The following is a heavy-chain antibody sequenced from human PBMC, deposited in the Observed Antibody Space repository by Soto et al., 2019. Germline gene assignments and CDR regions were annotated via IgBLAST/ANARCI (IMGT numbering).Heavy chain of an antibody. CDR1: GYTFTSYA. J-gene: IGHJ5*02. CDR2: INAGNGNT. V-gene: IGHV1-3*01. Sequence: ASVKVSCKASGYTFTSYAMHWVRQAPGQRLEWMGWINAGNGNTKYSQKFQGRVTITADKSTSTAYMELSSLRSEDTAVYYCARDADYGGVNWFDPWGQGTLVTVSS. D-gene: IGHD4-17*01. CDR3: ARDADYGGVNWFDP.